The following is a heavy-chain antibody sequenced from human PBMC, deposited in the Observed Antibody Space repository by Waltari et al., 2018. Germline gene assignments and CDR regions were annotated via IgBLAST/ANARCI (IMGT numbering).Heavy chain of an antibody. CDR2: IYSGGST. J-gene: IGHJ6*02. V-gene: IGHV3-53*01. D-gene: IGHD4-17*01. CDR3: ARDYGVYCGGMDV. Sequence: EVQLVESGGGLIQPGGSLRLSCAASGFTVSSNYMSWVRQAPGKGLEWVSGIYSGGSTYYADSVKCRFTISSVNPKNTLYLQRTSLRAEDTAVYYCARDYGVYCGGMDVWGQCTTVTVSS. CDR1: GFTVSSNY.